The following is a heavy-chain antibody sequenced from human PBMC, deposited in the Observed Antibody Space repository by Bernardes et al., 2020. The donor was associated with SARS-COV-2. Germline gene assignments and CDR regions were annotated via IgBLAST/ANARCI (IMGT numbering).Heavy chain of an antibody. V-gene: IGHV3-66*01. Sequence: GGSLRLSCAASGFTVSSNYMNWVRQAPGKGLEWVSIIYSGGSAYYADSVKDRFTISRDNSKNTLYLQMNSLRAEDTAVYYCATNSWYLGSYYYGMDVWGQGTTVTVSS. J-gene: IGHJ6*02. CDR1: GFTVSSNY. D-gene: IGHD2-15*01. CDR2: IYSGGSA. CDR3: ATNSWYLGSYYYGMDV.